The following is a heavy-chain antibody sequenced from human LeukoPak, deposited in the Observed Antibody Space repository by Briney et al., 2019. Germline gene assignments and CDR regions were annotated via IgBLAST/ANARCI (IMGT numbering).Heavy chain of an antibody. CDR1: GYTFTGYY. CDR3: ARLWGSEYVWGLWWYFHY. Sequence: ASVKISCKASGYTFTGYYMHWLRQAPGQGLEWMGRINPNSGGTNYAQKFQGRVTMTRDTSISTAYMELSRLRSDETAVYYCARLWGSEYVWGLWWYFHYWGQGTLVTVSS. CDR2: INPNSGGT. D-gene: IGHD3-16*01. J-gene: IGHJ4*02. V-gene: IGHV1-2*06.